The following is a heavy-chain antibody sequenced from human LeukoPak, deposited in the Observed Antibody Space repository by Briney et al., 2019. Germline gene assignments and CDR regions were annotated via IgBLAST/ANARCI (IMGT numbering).Heavy chain of an antibody. CDR1: GFTFSSYA. CDR2: ISYDGSNK. V-gene: IGHV3-30*01. Sequence: GGSLRLSCAASGFTFSSYAMHWVRQAPGKGLEWVAVISYDGSNKYYADSVKGRFTISRDNSKNTLYLQMNSLRAEDTAVYYCARPYSGSNYFDYWGQGTLVTVSS. J-gene: IGHJ4*02. D-gene: IGHD1-26*01. CDR3: ARPYSGSNYFDY.